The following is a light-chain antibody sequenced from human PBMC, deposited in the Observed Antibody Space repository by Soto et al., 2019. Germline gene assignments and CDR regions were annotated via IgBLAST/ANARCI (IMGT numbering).Light chain of an antibody. CDR3: QQYNNWLII. CDR1: QSVSGN. Sequence: EIVMTQSPATLSVSPGERATLSCRASQSVSGNLAWYQQKPGQAPSLLIYGASTRATGLPARFIGSGSGTEFTLTISSLQSEDFAVYYCQQYNNWLIIFGQGTRLEIK. CDR2: GAS. J-gene: IGKJ5*01. V-gene: IGKV3-15*01.